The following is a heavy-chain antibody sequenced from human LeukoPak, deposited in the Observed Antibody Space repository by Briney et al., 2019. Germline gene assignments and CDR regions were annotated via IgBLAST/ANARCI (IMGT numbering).Heavy chain of an antibody. CDR1: RFTFSSYG. J-gene: IGHJ4*02. Sequence: PGRSLRLSCAASRFTFSSYGMHWVRQAPGKGLEWVAIIWYDGSNKYYADSVKGRFTISRDNSKNTLYLQMNSLRAEDTAVYYCARDPLTGSGYDEGLSYWGQGTLVTVSS. D-gene: IGHD5-12*01. CDR2: IWYDGSNK. V-gene: IGHV3-33*01. CDR3: ARDPLTGSGYDEGLSY.